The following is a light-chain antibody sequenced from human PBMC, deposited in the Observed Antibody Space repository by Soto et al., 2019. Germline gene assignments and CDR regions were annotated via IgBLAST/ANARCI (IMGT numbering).Light chain of an antibody. Sequence: DIQMTQSPSTLSASVGDRVTITCRASQSIGSRLAWYQQKPGKAPKLLIYKASSLESGVPSRFSGSGSGTEFTLTISSLQPDDFASYYCQQYGSYSPWTFGQGTKVDIK. CDR1: QSIGSR. V-gene: IGKV1-5*03. CDR3: QQYGSYSPWT. J-gene: IGKJ1*01. CDR2: KAS.